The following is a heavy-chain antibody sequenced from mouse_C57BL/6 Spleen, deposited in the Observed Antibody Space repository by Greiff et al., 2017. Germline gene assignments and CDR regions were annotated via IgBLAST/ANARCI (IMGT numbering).Heavy chain of an antibody. CDR1: GFTFSSYT. J-gene: IGHJ2*01. Sequence: EVHLVESGGGLVKPGGSLKLSCAASGFTFSSYTMSWVSQPPEKRLEWVAIISGGGGNTCYPERVKGRFTISIDNAQNTLYLQISSLTSEDTALYYCARDYDYGSSYGFDYWGQGTTLTVSS. CDR3: ARDYDYGSSYGFDY. CDR2: ISGGGGNT. V-gene: IGHV5-9*01. D-gene: IGHD1-1*01.